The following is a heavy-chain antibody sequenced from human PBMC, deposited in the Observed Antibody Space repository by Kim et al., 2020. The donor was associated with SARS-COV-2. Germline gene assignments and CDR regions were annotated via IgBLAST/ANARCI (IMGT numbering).Heavy chain of an antibody. J-gene: IGHJ6*02. CDR2: INPNSGGT. V-gene: IGHV1-2*04. D-gene: IGHD3-10*01. Sequence: ASVKVSCKASGYTFTGYYMHWVRQAPGQGLEWMGCINPNSGGTNYAQKFQGWVTMTRDTSISTAYMELSRLRSDDTAVYYCARGSGEFQSDYYYYGMDVWGQGTTVTVSS. CDR3: ARGSGEFQSDYYYYGMDV. CDR1: GYTFTGYY.